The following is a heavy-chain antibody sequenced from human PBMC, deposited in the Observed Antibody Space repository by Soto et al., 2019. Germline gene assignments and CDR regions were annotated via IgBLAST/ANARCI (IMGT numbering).Heavy chain of an antibody. CDR3: ARDVVSRYSSGRYGMVV. CDR2: ISAYNGNT. CDR1: GYTFTSYG. J-gene: IGHJ6*02. V-gene: IGHV1-18*01. Sequence: ASVKVSCKASGYTFTSYGISWVRQAPGQGLEWMGWISAYNGNTNYAQKLQGRVTMTTDRSTSTAYMELRSLRSDDTAVYYCARDVVSRYSSGRYGMVVWGQGTTVTVSS. D-gene: IGHD6-19*01.